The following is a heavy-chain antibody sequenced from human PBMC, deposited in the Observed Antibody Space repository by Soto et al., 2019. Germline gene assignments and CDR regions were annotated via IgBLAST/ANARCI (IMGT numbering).Heavy chain of an antibody. CDR1: GFTFSSYA. J-gene: IGHJ4*02. CDR3: AKDQALPGNFDY. V-gene: IGHV3-23*01. Sequence: GASLRLSCATSGFTFSSYAMSWVRQAPGKGLEWVSAISGTGSSTYYADSVKGRFTISRDNSKNTVNLQMNSLRAEDTAVYYCAKDQALPGNFDYWGKGTLVPVSS. CDR2: ISGTGSST.